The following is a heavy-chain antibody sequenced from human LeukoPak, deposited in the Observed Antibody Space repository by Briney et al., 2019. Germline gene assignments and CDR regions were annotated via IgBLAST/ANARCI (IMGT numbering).Heavy chain of an antibody. D-gene: IGHD6-19*01. Sequence: GGSLRLSCAASGFTFSSYAMSWVRQAPGKGLEWVSAISAGGGSTYYADSVKGRFTISRDNSKSTLYLQINSLRAEDTAVYYCARGKVAVAGPFDYWGQGILVTVSS. J-gene: IGHJ4*02. CDR1: GFTFSSYA. CDR3: ARGKVAVAGPFDY. V-gene: IGHV3-23*01. CDR2: ISAGGGST.